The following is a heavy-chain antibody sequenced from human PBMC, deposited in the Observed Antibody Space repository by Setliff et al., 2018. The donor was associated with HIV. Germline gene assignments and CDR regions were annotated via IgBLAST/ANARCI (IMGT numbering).Heavy chain of an antibody. Sequence: KTSETLSLTCAVSGGSVDSRDYYWGWIRQPPGKGLEWIGNILYGGTTYYTPSLKSRVSISVDTSRNQFSLRLNSVTAADTAVYYCARPTTGLGGGAAFEYWGQGTLVTVSS. D-gene: IGHD2-8*01. J-gene: IGHJ4*02. CDR2: ILYGGTT. CDR1: GGSVDSRDYY. V-gene: IGHV4-39*01. CDR3: ARPTTGLGGGAAFEY.